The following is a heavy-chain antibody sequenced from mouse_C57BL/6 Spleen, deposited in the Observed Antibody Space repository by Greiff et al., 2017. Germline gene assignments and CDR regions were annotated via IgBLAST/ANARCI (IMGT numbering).Heavy chain of an antibody. D-gene: IGHD1-1*01. Sequence: QVQLQQSGAELVKPGASVKLSCKASGYTFTSYWMHWVKQRPGQGLEWIGMIHPNSGSTNYNEKFKSKATLTVDKSSSTAYMQLSSLTSEDSAVYYCARWTVVATGYFDYWGQGTTLTVSS. CDR3: ARWTVVATGYFDY. CDR1: GYTFTSYW. J-gene: IGHJ2*01. CDR2: IHPNSGST. V-gene: IGHV1-64*01.